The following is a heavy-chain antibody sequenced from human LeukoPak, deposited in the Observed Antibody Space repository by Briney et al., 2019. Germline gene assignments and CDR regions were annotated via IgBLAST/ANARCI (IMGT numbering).Heavy chain of an antibody. V-gene: IGHV3-11*01. Sequence: GGSLRLSCAASGFTFSDYYMSWIRQAPGKGLEWVSYINSSGSTIYYADSVKGRFTISRDNAKNSLYLQMNSLRAEDTAVYYCARVDSSGWYVFDYWGQGTLVTVSS. D-gene: IGHD6-19*01. CDR3: ARVDSSGWYVFDY. CDR1: GFTFSDYY. CDR2: INSSGSTI. J-gene: IGHJ4*02.